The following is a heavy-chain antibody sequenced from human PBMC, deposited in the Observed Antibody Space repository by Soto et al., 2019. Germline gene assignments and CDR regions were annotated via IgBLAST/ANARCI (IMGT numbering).Heavy chain of an antibody. J-gene: IGHJ5*02. V-gene: IGHV1-69*12. D-gene: IGHD6-19*01. Sequence: QVQLVQSGAEVKKPGSSVKVSCKASGGTFSSYAISWVRQAPGQGLEWMGGIIPIFGTANYAQKFQGRVTITADESTSTAYMELSSLRSEDTAVYYCALSSGWHMGSSKRGWFDPWGQGTLVTVSS. CDR1: GGTFSSYA. CDR2: IIPIFGTA. CDR3: ALSSGWHMGSSKRGWFDP.